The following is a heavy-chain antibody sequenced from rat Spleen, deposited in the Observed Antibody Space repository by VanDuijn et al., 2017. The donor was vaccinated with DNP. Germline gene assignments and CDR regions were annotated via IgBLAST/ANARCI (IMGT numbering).Heavy chain of an antibody. D-gene: IGHD1-11*01. CDR3: GTPTAPGLYWSFDF. J-gene: IGHJ1*01. Sequence: EVQLVESGVGLVQPGRSLRLSCVTSGFTFSNRWMFWIRQAPANGLEWMASINTDGSRTYYRDSVKGRFTISRDNAKSTLYLQLDSLRSEDTATYYCGTPTAPGLYWSFDFWGPGTMVTVSS. CDR2: INTDGSRT. V-gene: IGHV5-58*01. CDR1: GFTFSNRW.